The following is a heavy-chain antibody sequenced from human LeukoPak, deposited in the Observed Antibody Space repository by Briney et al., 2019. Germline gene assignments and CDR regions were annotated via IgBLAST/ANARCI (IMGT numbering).Heavy chain of an antibody. CDR1: GGSISSSSYY. CDR3: ASLTYYYDSSGYN. Sequence: SETLSLTCTVSGGSISSSSYYWGWIRQPPGKGLEWIGSIYYSGSTYYNPSLKSRVTISVDTSKNQFSLKLSSVTAADTAVYYCASLTYYYDSSGYNWGQGTLVSVSS. D-gene: IGHD3-22*01. CDR2: IYYSGST. V-gene: IGHV4-39*01. J-gene: IGHJ4*02.